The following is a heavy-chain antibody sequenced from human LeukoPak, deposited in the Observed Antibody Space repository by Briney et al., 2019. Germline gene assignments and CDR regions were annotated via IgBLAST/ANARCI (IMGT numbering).Heavy chain of an antibody. D-gene: IGHD5-18*01. CDR2: ISGSGGST. V-gene: IGHV3-23*01. CDR3: AKDKERGYTYGYSAFDI. CDR1: GFTFSSYA. Sequence: GGSLRLSCAASGFTFSSYARSWVRQAPGKGLEWVSTISGSGGSTYYADSVKGWFTISRDNSKNTLYLQMNSLRAEDTAVYYCAKDKERGYTYGYSAFDIWGQGTMVTVSS. J-gene: IGHJ3*02.